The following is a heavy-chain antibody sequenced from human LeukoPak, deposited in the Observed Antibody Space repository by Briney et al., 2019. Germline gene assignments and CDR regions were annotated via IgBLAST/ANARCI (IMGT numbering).Heavy chain of an antibody. J-gene: IGHJ3*02. CDR2: IIPIFHTP. CDR3: ARDYNYDSSAHDDALDI. D-gene: IGHD3-22*01. Sequence: GASVKVSCKTSGGTFSSHGISWVRQAPGQGREWMGGIIPIFHTPNYAQNFQDRLTITTDESTNTVYMELSSLRSEDTAVYYCARDYNYDSSAHDDALDIWGQGTSVTVSS. V-gene: IGHV1-69*05. CDR1: GGTFSSHG.